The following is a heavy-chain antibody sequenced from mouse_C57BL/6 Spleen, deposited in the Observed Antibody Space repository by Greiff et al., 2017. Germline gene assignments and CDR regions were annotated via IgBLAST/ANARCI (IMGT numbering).Heavy chain of an antibody. CDR1: GFTFSDYG. D-gene: IGHD6-2*01. CDR3: ARRSISGYYAMDY. CDR2: ISSGSSTI. J-gene: IGHJ4*01. V-gene: IGHV5-17*01. Sequence: EVKLMESGGGLVKPGGSLKLSCAASGFTFSDYGMHWVRQAPEQGLEWVAYISSGSSTIYYADTVKGRFTISRDNAENTLFLQMTSLRSEDTAMYYCARRSISGYYAMDYWGQGTSVTVSA.